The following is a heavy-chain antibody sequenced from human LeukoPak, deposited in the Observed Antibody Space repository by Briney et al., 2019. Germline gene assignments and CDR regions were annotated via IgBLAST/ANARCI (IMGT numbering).Heavy chain of an antibody. V-gene: IGHV1-18*01. CDR3: ARDSHIAGVAYYFDY. Sequence: ASVKVSCKASGYTFGAYGISWVRQAPGQGLEWMGYISAYSGNTNYAQKLQGRVTMTTDTSTSTAYMELRSLRSDDTAVYYCARDSHIAGVAYYFDYWGQGTLVTVSS. CDR1: GYTFGAYG. D-gene: IGHD6-13*01. CDR2: ISAYSGNT. J-gene: IGHJ4*02.